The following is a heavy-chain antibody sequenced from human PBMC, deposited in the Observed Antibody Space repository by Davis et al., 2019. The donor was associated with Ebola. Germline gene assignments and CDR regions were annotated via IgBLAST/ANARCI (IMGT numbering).Heavy chain of an antibody. CDR1: GGSVSSGYYY. V-gene: IGHV4-61*01. Sequence: SETLSLTCTVSGGSVSSGYYYWSWVRQPPGKGLEWIGYIYYSGSTKNNPSLKSRVTISVDTSKNQFSLKLSSVTTADTAVYYCARDRENYDILTGYYILFNYWGQGTLVTVSS. D-gene: IGHD3-9*01. CDR2: IYYSGST. J-gene: IGHJ4*02. CDR3: ARDRENYDILTGYYILFNY.